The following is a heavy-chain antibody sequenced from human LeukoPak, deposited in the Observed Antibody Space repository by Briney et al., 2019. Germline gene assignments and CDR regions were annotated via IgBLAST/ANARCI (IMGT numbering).Heavy chain of an antibody. J-gene: IGHJ4*02. Sequence: ASVKVSCKASGGTFSSYAISWVRQAPGQGLEWMGIINPSGGSTSYAQKFQGRVTMTRDTSTSTVYMELSSLRSEDTAVYYCARAGYISYYYDSSGYADYWGQGTLVTVSS. CDR3: ARAGYISYYYDSSGYADY. CDR1: GGTFSSYA. V-gene: IGHV1-46*01. D-gene: IGHD3-22*01. CDR2: INPSGGST.